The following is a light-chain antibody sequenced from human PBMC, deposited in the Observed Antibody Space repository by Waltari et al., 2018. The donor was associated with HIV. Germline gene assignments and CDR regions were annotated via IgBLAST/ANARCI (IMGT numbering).Light chain of an antibody. CDR2: GND. J-gene: IGLJ1*01. CDR3: NCRDSSGLYV. V-gene: IGLV3-19*01. CDR1: SLSNYY. Sequence: SSELTQDPAVSVALGQTVRITCQGDSLSNYYASWYQQKPGQAPVLVIYGNDNRPSGIPDRFSGSSSGNTASLTSTGAQAEEEADYYCNCRDSSGLYVFGTGTKVTVL.